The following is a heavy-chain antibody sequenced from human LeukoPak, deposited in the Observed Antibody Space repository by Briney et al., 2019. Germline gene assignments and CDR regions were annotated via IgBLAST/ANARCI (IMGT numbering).Heavy chain of an antibody. CDR3: AREIYGSGRDAVDYFDY. J-gene: IGHJ4*02. Sequence: GSLRLSCAASGFTFSSYAMSWIRQPPGKGLEWIGEINHSGSTNYNPSLKSRVTISVDTSKNQFSLKLSSVTAADTAVYYCAREIYGSGRDAVDYFDYWGQGTLVTVSS. CDR1: GFTFSSYA. CDR2: INHSGST. V-gene: IGHV4-34*01. D-gene: IGHD3-10*01.